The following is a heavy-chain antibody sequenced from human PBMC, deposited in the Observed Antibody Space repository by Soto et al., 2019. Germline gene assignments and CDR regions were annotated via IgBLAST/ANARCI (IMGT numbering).Heavy chain of an antibody. V-gene: IGHV3-15*01. D-gene: IGHD5-12*01. CDR2: IKSKTDGGTT. J-gene: IGHJ3*02. Sequence: EVQLVESGGGLVKPGGSLRLSCAASGFTFSNAWMSWVRQAPGKGLEWVGRIKSKTDGGTTDYAAPVKGRFTISRDDSKNTLYLQMNSLTTEDTAVYYCTTDPLNSGYAYGQAFDIWGQGTMVTVSS. CDR3: TTDPLNSGYAYGQAFDI. CDR1: GFTFSNAW.